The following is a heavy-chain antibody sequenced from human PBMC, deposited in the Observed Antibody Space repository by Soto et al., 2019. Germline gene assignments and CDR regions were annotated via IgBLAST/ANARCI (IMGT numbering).Heavy chain of an antibody. CDR1: GGSISSYY. CDR3: ARGLFDCSSTSCYAPPDY. Sequence: QVQLQESGPGLVKPSETLSLTCTVSGGSISSYYWSWIRQPPGKGLEWIGYIYYTGNTNYNPSLKSRVTISVDTSKNQFSLKLSSVTAADTAVYYCARGLFDCSSTSCYAPPDYWGQGTLVTVSS. J-gene: IGHJ4*02. D-gene: IGHD2-2*01. V-gene: IGHV4-59*01. CDR2: IYYTGNT.